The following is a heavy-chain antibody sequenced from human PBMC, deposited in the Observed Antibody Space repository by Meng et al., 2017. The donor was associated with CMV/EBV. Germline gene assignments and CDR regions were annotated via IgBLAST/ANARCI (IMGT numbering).Heavy chain of an antibody. J-gene: IGHJ4*02. D-gene: IGHD2-2*01. CDR2: ITSDGSSK. CDR1: GFTFSSYW. Sequence: GESLKISCAASGFTFSSYWMHWVRQAPGKGLVWVSCITSDGSSKSYADSVKGRFTISRDNAKNTLYLQMNSLRAEDTAVYYCARCSSTSCWNSWGQGTLVTVSS. CDR3: ARCSSTSCWNS. V-gene: IGHV3-74*01.